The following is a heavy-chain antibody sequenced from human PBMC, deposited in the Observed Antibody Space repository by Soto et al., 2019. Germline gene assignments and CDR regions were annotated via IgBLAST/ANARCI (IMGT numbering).Heavy chain of an antibody. V-gene: IGHV6-1*01. CDR1: GDSVSSNSAA. J-gene: IGHJ6*02. Sequence: QTLSLTCAISGDSVSSNSAAWNWIRQSPSRGLEWLGRTYYRSKWYNDYAVSVKSRITINPDTSKNQFSLQLNSVTPEDTAVYYCARYGFRYSYGSGGYYGMDVWGQGTTVTVSS. CDR3: ARYGFRYSYGSGGYYGMDV. D-gene: IGHD5-18*01. CDR2: TYYRSKWYN.